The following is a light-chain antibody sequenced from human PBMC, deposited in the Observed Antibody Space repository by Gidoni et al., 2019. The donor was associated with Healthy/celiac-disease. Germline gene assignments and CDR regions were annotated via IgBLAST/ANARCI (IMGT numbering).Light chain of an antibody. Sequence: IVLTHSPATLPLSPGERATLSCRASQSVSSYLAWYQQKPVQAPRILIYHASNRATAIPARFSGSGSGTDFTLTISSLEPEEFAVYYCQQRSNWPLTFGGGTKVEIK. CDR3: QQRSNWPLT. CDR1: QSVSSY. J-gene: IGKJ4*01. V-gene: IGKV3-11*01. CDR2: HAS.